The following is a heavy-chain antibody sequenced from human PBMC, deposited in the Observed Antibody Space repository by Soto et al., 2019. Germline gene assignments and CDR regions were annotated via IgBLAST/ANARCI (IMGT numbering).Heavy chain of an antibody. CDR3: AKDNRLTDNGYDRLHPGDWFDS. J-gene: IGHJ5*01. D-gene: IGHD5-12*01. CDR1: GLIFSRYG. Sequence: GSLRLSCAASGLIFSRYGMHWVRQAPGKGLEWVAVISYDGSNKYYADSVRGRFIISRDNSKNTLYLQMNSLRAEDTAVYYCAKDNRLTDNGYDRLHPGDWFDSWGQGALVTVSS. CDR2: ISYDGSNK. V-gene: IGHV3-30*18.